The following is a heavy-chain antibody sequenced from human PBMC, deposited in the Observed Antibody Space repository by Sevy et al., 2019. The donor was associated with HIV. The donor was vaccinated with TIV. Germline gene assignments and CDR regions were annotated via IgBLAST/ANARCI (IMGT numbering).Heavy chain of an antibody. J-gene: IGHJ5*02. CDR2: ISSSGRDI. V-gene: IGHV3-21*01. Sequence: GGSLRLSCAASGFTFTSYSMNWVRQAPGKGLEWISSISSSGRDIFYADSVKGRFTTSRDNAKDSLYLQMNSLRAEDTALYYCARDKDTDTVPVGAPRRRNWFAPWGQGTLVTVSS. CDR1: GFTFTSYS. D-gene: IGHD1-26*01. CDR3: ARDKDTDTVPVGAPRRRNWFAP.